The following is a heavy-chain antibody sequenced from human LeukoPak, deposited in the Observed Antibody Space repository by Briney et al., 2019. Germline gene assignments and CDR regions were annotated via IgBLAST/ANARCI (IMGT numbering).Heavy chain of an antibody. CDR2: IKSKIDGGTT. J-gene: IGHJ4*02. D-gene: IGHD5/OR15-5a*01. CDR3: TTAPREECLQY. CDR1: GFTFSSYS. Sequence: PGGSLRLSCAASGFTFSSYSMNWVRQAPGKGLEWVGRIKSKIDGGTTDYGAPVKGRFTISRDDPKNTLYLQMNSLKTEDTAVYYCTTAPREECLQYWGQGTLVTVSS. V-gene: IGHV3-15*01.